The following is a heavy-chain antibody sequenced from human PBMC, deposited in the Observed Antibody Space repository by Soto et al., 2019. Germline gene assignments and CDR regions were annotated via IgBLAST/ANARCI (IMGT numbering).Heavy chain of an antibody. CDR2: IYYSGST. CDR3: ARDQGGITIFGVPYGMDV. CDR1: GGSITSGGHS. Sequence: QVQLQESGPGLVKPSQTLSLTCTVSGGSITSGGHSWSWIRQHPGKGLAWIGYIYYSGSTYYNPSLKSRVTISVDTSKNQFSLKLRSVTVADTAVYYCARDQGGITIFGVPYGMDVWGQGTTVTVSS. J-gene: IGHJ6*02. D-gene: IGHD3-3*01. V-gene: IGHV4-31*03.